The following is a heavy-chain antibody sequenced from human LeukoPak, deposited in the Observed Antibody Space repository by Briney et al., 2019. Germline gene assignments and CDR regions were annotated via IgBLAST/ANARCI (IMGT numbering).Heavy chain of an antibody. J-gene: IGHJ4*02. CDR1: GYTFTSYD. CDR2: MNPNSGNT. CDR3: AKARKNSGYDYDY. V-gene: IGHV1-8*01. Sequence: ASVKVSCKASGYTFTSYDINWVRQATGQGLEWMGWMNPNSGNTGYAQKFQGRVTMTRNTSISTAYMELSSLRSEDTAVYYCAKARKNSGYDYDYWGQGTLVTVSS. D-gene: IGHD5-12*01.